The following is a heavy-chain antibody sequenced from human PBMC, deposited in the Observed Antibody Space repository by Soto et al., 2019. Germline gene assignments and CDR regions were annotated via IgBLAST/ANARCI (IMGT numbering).Heavy chain of an antibody. CDR2: IKQDGSEK. CDR3: ATLIRHYDILTGYYSHWSY. D-gene: IGHD3-9*01. J-gene: IGHJ4*02. CDR1: GFTFSSYW. Sequence: GALRLSCAPSGFTFSSYWRSWVRQAPGKGLEWVANIKQDGSEKYYVDSVKGRFTISRDNAKNSLYLQMNSLRAEDTAVYYCATLIRHYDILTGYYSHWSYWGQGTLVTVSS. V-gene: IGHV3-7*01.